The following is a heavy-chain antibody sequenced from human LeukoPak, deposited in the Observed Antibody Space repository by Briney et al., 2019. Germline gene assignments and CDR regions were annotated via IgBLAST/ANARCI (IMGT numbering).Heavy chain of an antibody. CDR3: ARHTIYSPGGQNWFDP. D-gene: IGHD3-16*01. J-gene: IGHJ5*02. V-gene: IGHV5-51*01. CDR1: GYSFSNYW. Sequence: GESLKISCKTSGYSFSNYWIGWVRQMPGKGLDYMGIIYPGDSDTRYNPSFQGQITISADKSINTAYPQWSSLKASDTAMYYCARHTIYSPGGQNWFDPWGQGTLVTVSS. CDR2: IYPGDSDT.